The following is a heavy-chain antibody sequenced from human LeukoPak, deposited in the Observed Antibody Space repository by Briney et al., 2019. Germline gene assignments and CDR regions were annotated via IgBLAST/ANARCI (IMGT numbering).Heavy chain of an antibody. J-gene: IGHJ4*02. CDR2: IYHSGST. CDR1: GYSISSGYY. Sequence: PSETLSLTCTVSGYSISSGYYWGWIRQPPGKGLEWIGSIYHSGSTYYNPSLKSRVTISVDTSKNQFSLKLSSVTAADTAVYYCARVGSSSSSFDYWGQGTLVTVSS. D-gene: IGHD6-13*01. V-gene: IGHV4-38-2*02. CDR3: ARVGSSSSSFDY.